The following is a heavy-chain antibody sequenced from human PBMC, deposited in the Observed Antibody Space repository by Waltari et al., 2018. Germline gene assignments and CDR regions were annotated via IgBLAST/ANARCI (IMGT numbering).Heavy chain of an antibody. Sequence: QAQLMQSGAEVRKPGASVKVSCKASGYTLIDCYLHWVRQAPGQGLEWVGWINPNRSYTKFAQKFQGRVSLTSDAAINTAYLELTSLRSDDTAVYYCARNYNYWGQGTPVIVSS. D-gene: IGHD1-7*01. CDR2: INPNRSYT. V-gene: IGHV1-2*02. CDR3: ARNYNY. J-gene: IGHJ4*02. CDR1: GYTLIDCY.